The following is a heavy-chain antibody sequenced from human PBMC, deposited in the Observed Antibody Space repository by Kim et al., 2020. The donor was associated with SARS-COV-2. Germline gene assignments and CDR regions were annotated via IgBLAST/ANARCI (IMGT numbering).Heavy chain of an antibody. CDR2: IYYSGST. D-gene: IGHD3-22*01. CDR3: ARGASGYYFGWFDP. Sequence: SETLSLTCTVSGGSISSYYWSWIRQPPGKGLEWIGYIYYSGSTNYNPSLKSRVTISVDTSKNQFSLKLSSVTAADTAVYYCARGASGYYFGWFDPWGQGTLVTVSS. V-gene: IGHV4-59*13. CDR1: GGSISSYY. J-gene: IGHJ5*02.